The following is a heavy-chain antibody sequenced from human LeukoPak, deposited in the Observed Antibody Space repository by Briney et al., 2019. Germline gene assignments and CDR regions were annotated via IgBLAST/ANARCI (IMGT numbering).Heavy chain of an antibody. V-gene: IGHV4-34*01. CDR3: ARGLGEGYPDY. CDR1: GGSFSGFY. CDR2: IKHGGFT. J-gene: IGHJ4*02. Sequence: PSETLSLTCAVHGGSFSGFYWTWMRQPPGKELEWIGEIKHGGFTRYHPSLKSRVTMSEDTSNNQFSLKLTSVTAADTAVYYCARGLGEGYPDYWGPGTLVTVSS. D-gene: IGHD5-24*01.